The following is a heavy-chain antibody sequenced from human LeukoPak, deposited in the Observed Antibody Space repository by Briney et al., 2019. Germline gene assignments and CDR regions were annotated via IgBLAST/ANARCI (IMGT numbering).Heavy chain of an antibody. CDR1: GFTFTNYA. V-gene: IGHV3-21*01. J-gene: IGHJ4*02. CDR2: ISSSSIYK. Sequence: GGSVRLSCAASGFTFTNYAMNWVRQAPGKGLEWVSSISSSSIYKYYADSVKGRFTISRDNAKKSLYLQMNSLRAEDTAVYYCARSRYDSSGYYGIIGNWGQGTLVTVSS. CDR3: ARSRYDSSGYYGIIGN. D-gene: IGHD3-22*01.